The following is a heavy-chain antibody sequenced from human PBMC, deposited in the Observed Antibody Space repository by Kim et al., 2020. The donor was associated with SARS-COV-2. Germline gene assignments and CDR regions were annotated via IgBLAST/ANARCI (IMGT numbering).Heavy chain of an antibody. V-gene: IGHV3-33*01. Sequence: GGSLRLSCAASGFTFSSYGMHWVRQAPGKGLEWVAVIWYDGSNKYYADSVKGRFTISRDNSKNTLYLQMNSLRAEDTAVYYCARSMTTLMYFDYWGQGTLVTASS. CDR3: ARSMTTLMYFDY. J-gene: IGHJ4*02. D-gene: IGHD4-17*01. CDR2: IWYDGSNK. CDR1: GFTFSSYG.